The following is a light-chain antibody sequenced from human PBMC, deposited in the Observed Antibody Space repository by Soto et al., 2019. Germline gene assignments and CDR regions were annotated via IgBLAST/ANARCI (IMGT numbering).Light chain of an antibody. V-gene: IGKV3-11*01. CDR2: DAS. CDR1: QSISSD. J-gene: IGKJ1*01. CDR3: QQRSSWPRT. Sequence: EIVLTQSPATLSLSPGERATLSCRASQSISSDLAWYQQKPGQAPRLFIYDASNRVTGIPARFRGSGSGTDFTLTISTLEPEDFQVYYCQQRSSWPRTFGQGTKV.